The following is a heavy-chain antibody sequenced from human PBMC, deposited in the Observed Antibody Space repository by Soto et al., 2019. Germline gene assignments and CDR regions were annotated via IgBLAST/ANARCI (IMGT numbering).Heavy chain of an antibody. CDR2: INHSGST. Sequence: PSETLSLTCAVYGGSFSGYYWSWIRQPPGKGLEWIGEINHSGSTNYNPSLKSRVTISVDTSKNQFSLKLSSVTAADTAVYYCARLVYYDILTGYYPGMDVWGQGTTVTVSS. J-gene: IGHJ6*02. V-gene: IGHV4-34*01. CDR3: ARLVYYDILTGYYPGMDV. CDR1: GGSFSGYY. D-gene: IGHD3-9*01.